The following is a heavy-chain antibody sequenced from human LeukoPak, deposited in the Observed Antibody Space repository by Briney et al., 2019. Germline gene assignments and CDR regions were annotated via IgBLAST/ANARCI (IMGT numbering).Heavy chain of an antibody. Sequence: ASVKVSCKASGYTFTGYYMHWVRQAPGQGLEWMGWINPNSGGTNSAQKFQGRVTMTRDTSINTAYIELNRLRSDDTAVYYCARGHDSSSLYSPHDYWGQGTLVTVSS. V-gene: IGHV1-2*02. CDR1: GYTFTGYY. CDR2: INPNSGGT. D-gene: IGHD6-13*01. CDR3: ARGHDSSSLYSPHDY. J-gene: IGHJ4*02.